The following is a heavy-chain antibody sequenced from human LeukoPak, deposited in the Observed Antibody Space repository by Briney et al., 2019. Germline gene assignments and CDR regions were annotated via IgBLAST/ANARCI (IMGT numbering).Heavy chain of an antibody. CDR3: AGRGGRHYGDYYYYMDV. CDR1: GGPISSTNYY. D-gene: IGHD4-17*01. Sequence: PSETLSLTCSVSGGPISSTNYYWGWIRQPPGKGLEWIGSIYYSGSTSYNPSLESRVTISVDTSKNQFSLKLNSVTAADTAVYYCAGRGGRHYGDYYYYMDVWGKGTTVTVSS. V-gene: IGHV4-39*01. J-gene: IGHJ6*03. CDR2: IYYSGST.